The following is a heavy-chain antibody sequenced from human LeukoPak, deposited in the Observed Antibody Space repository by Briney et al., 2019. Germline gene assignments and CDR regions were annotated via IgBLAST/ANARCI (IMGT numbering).Heavy chain of an antibody. CDR2: ISYDGSNK. CDR3: ARDGSSSAIL. D-gene: IGHD6-6*01. J-gene: IGHJ4*02. Sequence: PGGSLRLSCAASGFTFSTHGMHWVRQAPGKGLEWVAVISYDGSNKYFADSVKGRFTISRDNSKNTVYLQLSSLLNEDTAVYYCARDGSSSAILWGQGTLVTVSS. CDR1: GFTFSTHG. V-gene: IGHV3-30*19.